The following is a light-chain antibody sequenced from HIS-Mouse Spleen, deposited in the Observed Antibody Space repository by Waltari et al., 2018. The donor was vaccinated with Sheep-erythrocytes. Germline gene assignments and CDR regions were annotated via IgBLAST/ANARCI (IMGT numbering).Light chain of an antibody. CDR3: CSYAGSSTPWV. J-gene: IGLJ3*02. CDR2: EGS. Sequence: QSALPRPAPVSWSPGQSIPIPCTGTSSDVWTYDLVPWYQQHPGNAPKLMIYEGSKRPSGVSNRFSGSKSGNTASLTISGLQAEDEADYYCCSYAGSSTPWVFGGGTKLTVL. CDR1: SSDVWTYDL. V-gene: IGLV2-23*01.